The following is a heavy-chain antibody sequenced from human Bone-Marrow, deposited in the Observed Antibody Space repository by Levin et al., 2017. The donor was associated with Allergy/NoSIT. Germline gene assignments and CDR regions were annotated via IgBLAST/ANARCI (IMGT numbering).Heavy chain of an antibody. J-gene: IGHJ4*02. CDR2: MNPNSGNT. D-gene: IGHD1-26*01. CDR3: ARGGFVVGATVGYYFDY. V-gene: IGHV1-8*01. Sequence: GESLKISCKASGYTFTSYDINWVRQATGQGLEWMGWMNPNSGNTGYAQKFQGRVTMTRNTSISTAYMELSSLRSEDTAVYYCARGGFVVGATVGYYFDYWGEGTLVNVSA. CDR1: GYTFTSYD.